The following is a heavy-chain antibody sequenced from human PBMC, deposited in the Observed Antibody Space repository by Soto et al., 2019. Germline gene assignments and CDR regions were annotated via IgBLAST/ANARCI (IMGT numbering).Heavy chain of an antibody. CDR3: AREKYYSGSYHYYYYMDV. CDR2: IYYSGST. V-gene: IGHV4-59*01. Sequence: SETLSLTCTVSGGSISSYYWSWIRQPPGKRLEWIGYIYYSGSTNYNPSLKSRVTISVDTSKNQFSLKLSSVTAADTAVYYCAREKYYSGSYHYYYYMDVWGKGTTVTVSS. CDR1: GGSISSYY. J-gene: IGHJ6*03. D-gene: IGHD3-10*01.